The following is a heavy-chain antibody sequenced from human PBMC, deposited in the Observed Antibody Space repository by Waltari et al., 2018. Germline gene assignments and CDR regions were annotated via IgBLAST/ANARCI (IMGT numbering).Heavy chain of an antibody. CDR3: ARGAEPWGRPQGGWFDP. J-gene: IGHJ5*02. V-gene: IGHV4-34*01. Sequence: QVQLQQWGAGLLTPSETLSLTCAVYGGSFSGYYWSWIRQPPRKGLEWIGEINHSGSTNYNPSLKSRVTISVDTSKNQFSLKLSSVTAADTAVYYCARGAEPWGRPQGGWFDPWGQGTLVTVSS. CDR2: INHSGST. CDR1: GGSFSGYY. D-gene: IGHD3-16*01.